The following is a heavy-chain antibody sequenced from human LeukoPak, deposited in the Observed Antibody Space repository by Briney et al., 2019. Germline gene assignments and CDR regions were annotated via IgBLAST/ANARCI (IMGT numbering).Heavy chain of an antibody. CDR2: IIPILGIA. Sequence: SVKVSCKASGGTFSSYAISWVRQAPGQGLEWMGRIIPILGIANYAQKFQGRVTITADKSTSTAYMELSSLRSEDTAVYYCARQPPSSGYDYRFFFDSWGPGVQVTVSS. D-gene: IGHD3-22*01. V-gene: IGHV1-69*04. CDR3: ARQPPSSGYDYRFFFDS. J-gene: IGHJ4*02. CDR1: GGTFSSYA.